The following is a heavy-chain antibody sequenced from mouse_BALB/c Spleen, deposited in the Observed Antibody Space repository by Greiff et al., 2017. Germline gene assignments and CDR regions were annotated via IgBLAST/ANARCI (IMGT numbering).Heavy chain of an antibody. CDR3: ARSYYYGSSYDYYAMDD. CDR1: GYTFTDYW. D-gene: IGHD1-1*01. Sequence: VQLQQPGAELVMPGASVKMSCKASGYTFTDYWMHWVKQRPGQGLEWIGAIDTSDSYTSYNQKFKGKATLTVDESSSTAYMQLSSLTSEDSAVYYCARSYYYGSSYDYYAMDDWGQGTSVTVSS. CDR2: IDTSDSYT. V-gene: IGHV1-69*01. J-gene: IGHJ4*01.